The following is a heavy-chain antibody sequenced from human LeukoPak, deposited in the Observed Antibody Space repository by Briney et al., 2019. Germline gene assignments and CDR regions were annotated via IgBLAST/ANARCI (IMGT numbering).Heavy chain of an antibody. V-gene: IGHV4-59*01. CDR1: GGSISSYY. J-gene: IGHJ5*02. CDR2: IYYSGST. CDR3: ARVTGGPIAAAGTGGWFDP. D-gene: IGHD6-13*01. Sequence: SETLSLTRTVSGGSISSYYGSWIRQPPGKGLKWIGYIYYSGSTNYNPSLKSRVTISVDTSKNQFSLKLSSVTAADTAVYYCARVTGGPIAAAGTGGWFDPWGQGTLVTVSS.